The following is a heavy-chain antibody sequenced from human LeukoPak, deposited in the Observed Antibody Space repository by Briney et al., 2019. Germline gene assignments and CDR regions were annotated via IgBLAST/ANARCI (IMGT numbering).Heavy chain of an antibody. Sequence: GGSLRLSCAASGSTFSSYSMNWVRQAPGKGLEWVSSISSSSSYIYYADSVKGRFTISRDNAKNSLYLQMNSLRAEDTAVYYCARDSVFGVVTETRYYFDYWGQGTLVTVSS. D-gene: IGHD3-3*01. CDR3: ARDSVFGVVTETRYYFDY. CDR2: ISSSSSYI. V-gene: IGHV3-21*01. CDR1: GSTFSSYS. J-gene: IGHJ4*02.